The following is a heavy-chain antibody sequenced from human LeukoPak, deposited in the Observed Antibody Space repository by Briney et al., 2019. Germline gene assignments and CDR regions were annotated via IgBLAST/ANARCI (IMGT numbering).Heavy chain of an antibody. V-gene: IGHV4-59*01. D-gene: IGHD6-13*01. CDR1: GGSINSFF. CDR3: ARDAAGAYYYALDV. CDR2: IYYSGST. J-gene: IGHJ6*02. Sequence: PSETLSLTCTVSGGSINSFFWSWIRQPPGKGLEWIGYIYYSGSTNYNPSLKSRVTISVDTSKNQFFLILSSVTAADTAVYYCARDAAGAYYYALDVWGQGTTVTVSS.